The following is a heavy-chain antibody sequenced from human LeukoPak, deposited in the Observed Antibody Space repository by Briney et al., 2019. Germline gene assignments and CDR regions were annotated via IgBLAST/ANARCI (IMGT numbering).Heavy chain of an antibody. Sequence: SETLFLTCAVYGGSFSGYYWNWIRQTPGKGLEWIGEINESGTTNYNPSLKKRVTISLDTSKNQFSLKLTSVTAADTAVYYCARLSVTSQDSWGQGTLVTVSS. CDR2: INESGTT. J-gene: IGHJ4*02. CDR1: GGSFSGYY. D-gene: IGHD2-21*02. V-gene: IGHV4-34*01. CDR3: ARLSVTSQDS.